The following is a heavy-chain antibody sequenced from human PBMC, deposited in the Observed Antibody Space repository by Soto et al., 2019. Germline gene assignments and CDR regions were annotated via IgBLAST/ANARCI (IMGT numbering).Heavy chain of an antibody. Sequence: QVQLQESGPGRVKPSETLSLTGTVSGGSVSSGSYYWSWTRQPPGTGLEWIGYIYYSGSTNYNPPLKSRVTISVDTSKNQFSLKLSSVTAADTAVYYCARDGGGMDVWGQGTTVTVSS. D-gene: IGHD3-3*01. J-gene: IGHJ6*01. CDR2: IYYSGST. CDR1: GGSVSSGSYY. CDR3: ARDGGGMDV. V-gene: IGHV4-61*01.